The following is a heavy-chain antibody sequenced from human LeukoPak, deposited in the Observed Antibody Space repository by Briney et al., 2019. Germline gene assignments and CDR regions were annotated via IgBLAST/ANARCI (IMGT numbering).Heavy chain of an antibody. Sequence: GGSLRLSCAASGFTFSSYWMSWVRQAPGKGLEWVAKIKQDGSEKYYGDSVKGRFTISRDNSKNTLYLQMNSLRAEDTAVYYCARGPATYSSGWYPGFDYWGQGTLVTVSS. D-gene: IGHD6-19*01. CDR2: IKQDGSEK. CDR1: GFTFSSYW. CDR3: ARGPATYSSGWYPGFDY. J-gene: IGHJ4*02. V-gene: IGHV3-7*01.